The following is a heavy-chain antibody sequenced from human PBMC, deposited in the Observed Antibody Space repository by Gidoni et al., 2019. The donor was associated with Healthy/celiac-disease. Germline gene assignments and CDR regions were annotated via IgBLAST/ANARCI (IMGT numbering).Heavy chain of an antibody. CDR1: GFTFSSYA. CDR2: ISGSGGST. Sequence: EVQLLESGGGLVQPGGSLRLSCAASGFTFSSYAMSWVRQAPGKGLEWVSAISGSGGSTYNADSVKGRFTISRDNSKNTLYLQMNSLRAEDTAVYYCAKRRSSGSYLTHFDYWGQGTLVTVSS. CDR3: AKRRSSGSYLTHFDY. D-gene: IGHD1-26*01. V-gene: IGHV3-23*01. J-gene: IGHJ4*02.